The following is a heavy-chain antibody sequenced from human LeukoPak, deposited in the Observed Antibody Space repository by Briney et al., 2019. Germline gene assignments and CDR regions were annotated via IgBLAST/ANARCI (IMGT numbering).Heavy chain of an antibody. J-gene: IGHJ4*02. CDR2: IKSKIGGGTI. CDR1: GFTFSDAG. V-gene: IGHV3-15*01. D-gene: IGHD6-25*01. CDR3: TTRRQDGC. Sequence: GRSLRLSCVASGFTFSDAGMRWVRQAPGKGLEWVGRIKSKIGGGTIDSGAPVKGRFTISRDDSRNTLYLQMNSLKTEDTAVYYCTTRRQDGCWGQGTLVTVS.